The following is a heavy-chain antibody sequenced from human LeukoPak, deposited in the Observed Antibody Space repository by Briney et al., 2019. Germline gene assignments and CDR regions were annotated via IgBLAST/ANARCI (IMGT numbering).Heavy chain of an antibody. D-gene: IGHD6-19*01. CDR3: ARRSKSYCSGWYDAFDM. V-gene: IGHV5-51*01. J-gene: IGHJ3*02. CDR1: GYSFTNYW. Sequence: GESLMISCKGSGYSFTNYWIGWVRQMPGKGLEWMGIIYPDDSDTRNSPSFQGQVTISADKSISTAYLQWSSLKASDTAMYYCARRSKSYCSGWYDAFDMWGQGTMVTVSS. CDR2: IYPDDSDT.